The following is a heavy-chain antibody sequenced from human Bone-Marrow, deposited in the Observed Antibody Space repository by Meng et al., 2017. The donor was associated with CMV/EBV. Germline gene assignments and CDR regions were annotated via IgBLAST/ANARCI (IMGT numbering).Heavy chain of an antibody. CDR3: ARDPDCSSTNCYTSSYGMDV. J-gene: IGHJ6*02. CDR2: INPNSGGT. CDR1: GGTFDRNA. D-gene: IGHD2-2*02. Sequence: ASVKVSCKASGGTFDRNALAWVRQAPGQGLEWMGWINPNSGGTNYAQKFQGRVTMTRDTSISTAYMELRRLRSDDTAVYYCARDPDCSSTNCYTSSYGMDVWGQGTTVTVSS. V-gene: IGHV1-2*02.